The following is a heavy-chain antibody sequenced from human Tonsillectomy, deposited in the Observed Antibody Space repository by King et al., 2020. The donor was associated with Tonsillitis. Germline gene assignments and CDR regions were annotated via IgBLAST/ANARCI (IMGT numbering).Heavy chain of an antibody. D-gene: IGHD2-2*01. CDR3: AKDLCSSTSCPYYYYYYGMDV. J-gene: IGHJ6*02. CDR2: ISYDGSNK. V-gene: IGHV3-30*18. Sequence: VQLVESGGGVVQPGRSLRLSCAASGFTFSSYGMHWVRQAPGKGLEWVAVISYDGSNKYYADSVKGRFTISRDNSKNPLYLQMNSLRAEDTAVYYCAKDLCSSTSCPYYYYYYGMDVWGQGTTVTVSS. CDR1: GFTFSSYG.